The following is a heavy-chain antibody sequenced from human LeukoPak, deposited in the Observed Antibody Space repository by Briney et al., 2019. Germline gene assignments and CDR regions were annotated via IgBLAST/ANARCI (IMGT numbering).Heavy chain of an antibody. V-gene: IGHV1-2*02. J-gene: IGHJ4*02. D-gene: IGHD6-19*01. CDR1: RYTFTGYC. Sequence: ASVKVSCKASRYTFTGYCMHWVRQAPGQGLEWMGWINPKSGGTNYAQKFQGRVTMTRDTSISTTYMELSRLRSDDTAVYYCARDLGISGWYAPPLGYFDYWGQGTLVTVSS. CDR3: ARDLGISGWYAPPLGYFDY. CDR2: INPKSGGT.